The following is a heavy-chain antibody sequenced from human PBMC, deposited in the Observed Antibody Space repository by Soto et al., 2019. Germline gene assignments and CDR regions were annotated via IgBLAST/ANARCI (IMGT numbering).Heavy chain of an antibody. CDR2: ISGSGGST. Sequence: EVQLLESGGGLVQPGGSLRFSCAASGFTFSSYAMSWVRQAPGKGLEWVSTISGSGGSTYYADSVKGRLTISRDNSKNTMFLKMTCLRAEFTGVYYCAKGPPGLLGYCSGGSCYSTWFDPWGQGTLVTVAS. V-gene: IGHV3-23*01. CDR1: GFTFSSYA. CDR3: AKGPPGLLGYCSGGSCYSTWFDP. J-gene: IGHJ5*02. D-gene: IGHD2-15*01.